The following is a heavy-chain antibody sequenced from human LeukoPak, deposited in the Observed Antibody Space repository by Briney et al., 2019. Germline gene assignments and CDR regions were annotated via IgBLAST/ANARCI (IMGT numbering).Heavy chain of an antibody. V-gene: IGHV4-59*01. CDR3: AREAPLCSGGTCYNY. D-gene: IGHD2-15*01. CDR1: GGSISSYY. Sequence: PSETLSLTCTVSGGSISSYYWSWIRQPPGKGLEWIGYIHYSGSTNYNPSLQRRVIISVDKSKHQFPLKLSSATAADTAVYYCAREAPLCSGGTCYNYWGKGTLVTVSS. J-gene: IGHJ4*02. CDR2: IHYSGST.